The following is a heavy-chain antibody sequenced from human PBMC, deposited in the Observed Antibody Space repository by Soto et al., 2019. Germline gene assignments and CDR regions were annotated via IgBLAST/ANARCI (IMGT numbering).Heavy chain of an antibody. V-gene: IGHV1-18*01. CDR2: ISAYNGNT. CDR3: ARRYCSGGSCWVGYYYYGMDV. D-gene: IGHD2-15*01. J-gene: IGHJ6*02. CDR1: GYTFTSYG. Sequence: QVQLVQSGAEVKKPGASVKVSCKASGYTFTSYGISWVRQAPGQGLEWMGWISAYNGNTNYAQKLQGRVTMTTDTSTSTAYMELRSLRSDDPAVYYCARRYCSGGSCWVGYYYYGMDVWGQGTTVTVSS.